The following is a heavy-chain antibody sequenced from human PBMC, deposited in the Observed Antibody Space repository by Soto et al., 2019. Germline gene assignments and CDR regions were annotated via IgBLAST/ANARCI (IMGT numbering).Heavy chain of an antibody. CDR2: ISAYNGNT. CDR3: ARDRQLEADY. V-gene: IGHV1-18*01. J-gene: IGHJ4*02. CDR1: GYTFTSYG. Sequence: QVQLVQSGAEVKKPGASVKVSCKASGYTFTSYGISWVRQAPGQGLEWMGWISAYNGNTNYAQKLQXRVTXXTXXXXXXXXMELRSLRSDDTAVYYCARDRQLEADYWGQGTLVTVSS. D-gene: IGHD6-13*01.